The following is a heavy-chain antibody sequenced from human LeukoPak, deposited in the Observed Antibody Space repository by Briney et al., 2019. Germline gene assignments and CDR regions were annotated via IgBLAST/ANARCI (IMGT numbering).Heavy chain of an antibody. D-gene: IGHD2-2*01. CDR1: GYTFTSYG. Sequence: ASVKVSCKASGYTFTSYGISWVRQAPGQGLEWMGWISAYNGNTNYAQKLQGRVTMTTDTSTSTAYMELRSLRSDDTALYYCARDWTLSSGQLLWDDAFDIWGQGTMVTVSS. CDR3: ARDWTLSSGQLLWDDAFDI. V-gene: IGHV1-18*01. J-gene: IGHJ3*02. CDR2: ISAYNGNT.